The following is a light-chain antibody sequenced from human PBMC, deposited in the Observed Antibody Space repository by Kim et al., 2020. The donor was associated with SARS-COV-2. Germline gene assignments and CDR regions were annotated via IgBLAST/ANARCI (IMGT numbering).Light chain of an antibody. J-gene: IGKJ1*01. CDR2: AAS. CDR3: QPSWT. V-gene: IGKV1-39*01. CDR1: QSISSY. Sequence: DIQMTQSPSSLSASVGDRVTITCRASQSISSYLNWYQQKPGKAPKLLIYAASSLQSGIPSRFGGSGYGTDFTLTISSLQPEDFASYYCQPSWTFGQGTKVDIK.